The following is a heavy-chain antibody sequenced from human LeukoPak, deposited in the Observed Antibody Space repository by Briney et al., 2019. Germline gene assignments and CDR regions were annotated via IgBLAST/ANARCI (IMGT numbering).Heavy chain of an antibody. J-gene: IGHJ3*02. Sequence: GGSLRLSCAASGFTFSSYTMNWVRQAPGKGLEWVSSISSSSSYIYYADSVKGRFTISRDNAKNSLYLQMNSLRAEDTAVYYCARARGWSAFDIWGQGTMVTVSS. V-gene: IGHV3-21*01. D-gene: IGHD6-19*01. CDR2: ISSSSSYI. CDR3: ARARGWSAFDI. CDR1: GFTFSSYT.